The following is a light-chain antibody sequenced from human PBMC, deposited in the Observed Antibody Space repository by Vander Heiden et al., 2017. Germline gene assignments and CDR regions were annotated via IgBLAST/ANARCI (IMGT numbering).Light chain of an antibody. J-gene: IGKJ2*01. CDR1: QSVLYITNNQNY. CDR2: WAS. CDR3: QQYYSTPYT. V-gene: IGKV4-1*01. Sequence: DIVMTQSPDSLAVSLGERATILLKYSQSVLYITNNQNYTSWYQQEPGQPPILPISWASTRESPVPDRFSGTGSGTDFTLTIRRLQAEAVAVYYCQQYYSTPYTFGPGTKLEIK.